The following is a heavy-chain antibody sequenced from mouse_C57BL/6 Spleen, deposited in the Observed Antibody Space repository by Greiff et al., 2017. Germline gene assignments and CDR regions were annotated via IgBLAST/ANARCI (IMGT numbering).Heavy chain of an antibody. CDR2: IYPGDGDT. CDR1: GYAFSSYW. V-gene: IGHV1-80*01. CDR3: VREGYGNCFDY. Sequence: QVQLQQSGAELVKPGASVKISCKASGYAFSSYWMNWVKQRPGKGLEWIGQIYPGDGDTNYNGKFKGKATLTADKSSRTAYMQLSSLTSEDSAVYFCVREGYGNCFDYWGQGTPRTVSS. J-gene: IGHJ2*01. D-gene: IGHD2-1*01.